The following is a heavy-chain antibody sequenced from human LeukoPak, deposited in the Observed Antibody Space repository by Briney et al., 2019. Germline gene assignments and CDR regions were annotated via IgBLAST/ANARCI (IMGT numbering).Heavy chain of an antibody. CDR3: ARLIYYDSSGSVY. V-gene: IGHV4-39*01. Sequence: PSETLSLTCTVSGGSISSSSYCWGWIRQPPGKGLEWIGSIYYSGSTYYNPSLKSRVTISVDTSKNQFSLKLSSVTAADTAVYYCARLIYYDSSGSVYWGQGTLVTVSS. D-gene: IGHD3-22*01. CDR2: IYYSGST. CDR1: GGSISSSSYC. J-gene: IGHJ4*02.